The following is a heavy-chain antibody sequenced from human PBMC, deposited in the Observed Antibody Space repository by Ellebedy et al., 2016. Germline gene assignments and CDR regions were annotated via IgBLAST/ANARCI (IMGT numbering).Heavy chain of an antibody. D-gene: IGHD3-10*01. J-gene: IGHJ4*02. V-gene: IGHV3-74*01. Sequence: GESLKISCEASGFTFSNYWIHWVRQAPGKGLVWLSRITTDVTNTAYADSVKARFTLSRDNARNTVFLQMNSLTVDDAGVYFCAGDGGSGTPFDYWGQGTVVTVSS. CDR2: ITTDVTNT. CDR1: GFTFSNYW. CDR3: AGDGGSGTPFDY.